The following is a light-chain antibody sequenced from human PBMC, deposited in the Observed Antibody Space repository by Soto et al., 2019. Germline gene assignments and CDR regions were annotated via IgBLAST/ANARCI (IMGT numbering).Light chain of an antibody. CDR2: RSS. J-gene: IGKJ1*01. Sequence: DIQMTQSPSTLSASVGDRVTITCRASQTISNYLTWYQQRPGKAPKLLIYRSSILQNGVPSRFSGSGSGTEFTLTISSLQPDDFATYYDQPDYIYATFGQGTRVEI. CDR1: QTISNY. V-gene: IGKV1-5*03. CDR3: QPDYIYAT.